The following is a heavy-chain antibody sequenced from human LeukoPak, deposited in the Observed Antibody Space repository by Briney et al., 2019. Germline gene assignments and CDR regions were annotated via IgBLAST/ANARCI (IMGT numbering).Heavy chain of an antibody. CDR2: VNPNNGDT. CDR1: GDTFTGYH. D-gene: IGHD1-26*01. CDR3: ARRETNTQWGFVY. J-gene: IGHJ4*02. Sequence: ASVKVSCKASGDTFTGYHMHWVRQAPGQGLEWVGWVNPNNGDTNYAQKFQGRVTMSRDTSISTAYMELNSLRSDDTAVYYCARRETNTQWGFVYWGQGTLVTVSS. V-gene: IGHV1-2*02.